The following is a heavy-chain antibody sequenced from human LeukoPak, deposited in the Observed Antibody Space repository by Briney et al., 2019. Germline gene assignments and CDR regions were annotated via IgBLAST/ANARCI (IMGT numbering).Heavy chain of an antibody. CDR2: IIPIFGTA. V-gene: IGHV1-69*13. CDR3: ARLLGPTGPFDY. J-gene: IGHJ4*02. CDR1: GGTFSSYA. Sequence: SVKVSCKASGGTFSSYAISWVRQAPGQGLEWMGGIIPIFGTANYAQKFQGRVTITADESTSTAYMELSSLRSEDTAVYYCARLLGPTGPFDYWGQGTLVTVSS. D-gene: IGHD1-26*01.